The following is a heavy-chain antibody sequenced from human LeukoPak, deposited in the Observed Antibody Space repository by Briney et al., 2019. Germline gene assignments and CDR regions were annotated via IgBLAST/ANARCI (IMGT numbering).Heavy chain of an antibody. CDR1: GFTFSRYS. Sequence: PGGSLRLFCAASGFTFSRYSVNWVRQAPGKGLELVSCISDSSRHIYYADSVKGRFTISRDNAKSSASLQMNSLRVDDTAVYYCARAYTNGDYLDYWGQGTLVTVSS. CDR3: ARAYTNGDYLDY. D-gene: IGHD4-17*01. CDR2: ISDSSRHI. J-gene: IGHJ4*02. V-gene: IGHV3-21*01.